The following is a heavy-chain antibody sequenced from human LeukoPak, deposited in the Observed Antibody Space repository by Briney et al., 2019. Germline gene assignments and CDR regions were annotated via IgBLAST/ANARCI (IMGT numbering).Heavy chain of an antibody. Sequence: AASVKVSSKASGYTFTVYYMHWVRQAPGQGLEWMGWINPNSGGTNYAQKFQGWVTMTRDTSISTAYMELSRLRSDDTAVYYCARSTGESMIDYWGPGTLVTVSS. J-gene: IGHJ4*02. CDR1: GYTFTVYY. CDR2: INPNSGGT. V-gene: IGHV1-2*04. D-gene: IGHD3-10*01. CDR3: ARSTGESMIDY.